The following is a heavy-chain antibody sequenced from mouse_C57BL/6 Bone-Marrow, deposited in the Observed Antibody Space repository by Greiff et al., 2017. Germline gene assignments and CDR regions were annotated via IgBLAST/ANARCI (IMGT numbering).Heavy chain of an antibody. V-gene: IGHV1-64*01. J-gene: IGHJ2*01. CDR2: IHPNSGST. CDR3: ARIEVTTDY. D-gene: IGHD2-2*01. CDR1: GYTFTSYW. Sequence: QVQLQQSGAELVKPGASVKLSCKASGYTFTSYWKHWVKQRPGQGLEWIGMIHPNSGSTNYNEKFKSKATLTVDKSSSTAYMQLSSLTSEDSAVYYCARIEVTTDYWGQGTTLTVSS.